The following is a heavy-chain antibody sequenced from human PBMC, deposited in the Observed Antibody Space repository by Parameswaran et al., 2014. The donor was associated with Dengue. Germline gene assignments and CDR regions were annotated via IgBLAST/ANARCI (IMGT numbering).Heavy chain of an antibody. CDR2: INQSGST. D-gene: IGHD5-18*01. V-gene: IGHV4-34*01. Sequence: RWIRQPPGKGLEWIGEINQSGSTNYNPSLKSRVTISVDTSKNQFSLKLSSVTAADTAVYYCARGAGGDTAMAKLFDYWGQGTLVTVSS. CDR3: ARGAGGDTAMAKLFDY. J-gene: IGHJ4*02.